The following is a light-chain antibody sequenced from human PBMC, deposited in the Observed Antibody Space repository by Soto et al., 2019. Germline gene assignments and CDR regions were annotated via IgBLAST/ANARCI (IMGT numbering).Light chain of an antibody. V-gene: IGKV1-39*01. CDR2: AAS. J-gene: IGKJ2*01. Sequence: DIQMTQSPSSLSASVGDRVTITCRASQTISTYLNWYQQKPGKAPKLLIYAASTLQSGVPSRFSGSGSGTDFTLTINSLQPEDFATYYCQQSHGIPYTFGQGTKLEIQ. CDR1: QTISTY. CDR3: QQSHGIPYT.